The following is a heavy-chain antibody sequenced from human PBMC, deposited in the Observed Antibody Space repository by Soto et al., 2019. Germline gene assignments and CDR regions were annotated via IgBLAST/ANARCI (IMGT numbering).Heavy chain of an antibody. Sequence: GGSLRLSCAASGFTFSSYGMHWVRQAPGKGLEWVAVIWYDGSNKYYADSVKGRFTISRDNSKNTLYLQMNSLRAEDTAVYYCARDPSSGNYYYYMDVWGKGTTVTVSS. V-gene: IGHV3-33*01. CDR2: IWYDGSNK. CDR3: ARDPSSGNYYYYMDV. CDR1: GFTFSSYG. D-gene: IGHD6-25*01. J-gene: IGHJ6*03.